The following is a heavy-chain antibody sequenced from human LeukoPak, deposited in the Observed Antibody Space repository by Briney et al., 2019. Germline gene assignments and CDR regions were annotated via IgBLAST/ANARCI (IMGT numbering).Heavy chain of an antibody. J-gene: IGHJ6*02. CDR2: ISAYNGNT. D-gene: IGHD3-3*01. CDR1: GYTFTSCG. V-gene: IGHV1-18*01. Sequence: GASVKVSCKASGYTFTSCGISWVRQAPGQGLDWMGWISAYNGNTNYAQKLQGRVTMTTDTSTSTAYMELRSLRSDDTAVYYCARDGITIFGVVISYYYYGMDVWGQGTTVTVSS. CDR3: ARDGITIFGVVISYYYYGMDV.